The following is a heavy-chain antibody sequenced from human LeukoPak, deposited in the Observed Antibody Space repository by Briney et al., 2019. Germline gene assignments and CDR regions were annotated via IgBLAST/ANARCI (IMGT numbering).Heavy chain of an antibody. Sequence: GWSLRLSCAASGFTFTTFWMNWVRQAPREGLVWVSLINTDGRTTTYAGSVKGRFTISRDNAKNTLYLQMNSLRAQDTAVYYCARDLHGSPDWWGQGTLVTVSS. J-gene: IGHJ4*02. CDR1: GFTFTTFW. CDR2: INTDGRTT. D-gene: IGHD2-2*03. CDR3: ARDLHGSPDW. V-gene: IGHV3-74*01.